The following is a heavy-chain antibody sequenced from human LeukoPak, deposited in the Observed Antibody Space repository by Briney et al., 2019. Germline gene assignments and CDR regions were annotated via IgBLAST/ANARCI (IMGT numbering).Heavy chain of an antibody. D-gene: IGHD1-26*01. V-gene: IGHV1-69*06. Sequence: ASVKVSCKASGGTFSSYAISWVRQAPGQGLEWMGGIIPIFGTANYAQKFQGRVTITADKSTSTAYMELSSLRSEDTAVYYCARDHLVGANHYYYYYMDVWGKGTTVTVSS. J-gene: IGHJ6*03. CDR3: ARDHLVGANHYYYYYMDV. CDR2: IIPIFGTA. CDR1: GGTFSSYA.